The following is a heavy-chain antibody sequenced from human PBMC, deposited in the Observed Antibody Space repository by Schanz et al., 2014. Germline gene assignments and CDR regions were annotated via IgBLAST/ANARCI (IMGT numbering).Heavy chain of an antibody. D-gene: IGHD2-8*01. CDR2: ISWNSYSL. J-gene: IGHJ4*02. V-gene: IGHV3-9*01. Sequence: EVQLVESGGGLVQPGRSLRLSCAASGFIFEDYAMYWVRQAPGKGLEWVSGISWNSYSLLYADSVQGRFTISRDNAKNSLYLQMNSLRHDDTAFYYCARAPGANASPYYFDYWGQGSLGTVSS. CDR1: GFIFEDYA. CDR3: ARAPGANASPYYFDY.